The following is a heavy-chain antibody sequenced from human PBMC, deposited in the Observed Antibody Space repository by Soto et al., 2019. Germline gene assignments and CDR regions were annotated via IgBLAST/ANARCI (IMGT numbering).Heavy chain of an antibody. J-gene: IGHJ6*02. CDR2: INHSGST. V-gene: IGHV4-34*01. Sequence: TSETLSLTCAVYGGSFSGYYWSWIRQPPGKGLEWIGEINHSGSTNYNPSLKSRVTISVDTSKNQFSLKLSSVTAADTAVYYFARTGMVRGVIINRYYYGMDVWGQGTTVTVSS. CDR1: GGSFSGYY. D-gene: IGHD3-10*01. CDR3: ARTGMVRGVIINRYYYGMDV.